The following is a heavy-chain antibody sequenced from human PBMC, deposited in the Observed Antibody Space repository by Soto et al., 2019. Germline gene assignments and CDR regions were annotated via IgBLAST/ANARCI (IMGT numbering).Heavy chain of an antibody. D-gene: IGHD3-22*01. CDR1: GGTFSSYA. CDR3: ARDLRSYYVSSGYYYYYGMDV. V-gene: IGHV1-69*12. CDR2: IIPIFGTA. Sequence: QVQLVQSGAEVKKPGSSVKVSCKASGGTFSSYAISWVRQAPGQGLEWMGGIIPIFGTANYAQKFQGRVTITADESTSTAYMELSSLRSEDTAVYYCARDLRSYYVSSGYYYYYGMDVWGQGTTVTVSS. J-gene: IGHJ6*02.